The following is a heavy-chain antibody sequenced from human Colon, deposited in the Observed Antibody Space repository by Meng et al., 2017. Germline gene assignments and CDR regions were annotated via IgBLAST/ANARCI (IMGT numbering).Heavy chain of an antibody. CDR3: ARDFHSTMTVFDS. D-gene: IGHD3-22*01. Sequence: VELQESGPGLVDPSGLLSLTCAVSGGSITNDNWWSWVRQPPGKGLEWIGEIFHAGNTNYNPSLKSRVTMSLDKSKNQFSLTLTSVTAADTAVYYCARDFHSTMTVFDSWGQGTLVTVSS. CDR1: GGSITNDNW. V-gene: IGHV4-4*02. J-gene: IGHJ4*02. CDR2: IFHAGNT.